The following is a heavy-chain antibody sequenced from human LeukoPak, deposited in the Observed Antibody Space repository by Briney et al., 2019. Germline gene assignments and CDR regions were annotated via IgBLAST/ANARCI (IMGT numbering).Heavy chain of an antibody. V-gene: IGHV3-49*04. CDR3: VRDKDWSYDY. J-gene: IGHJ4*02. CDR2: IRGKAYGGTT. Sequence: GGSLRLSCTASGFTLVDYGVGWVRQAPGRGLQWVGFIRGKAYGGTTEYAASVKGRFSISRDDSNTIACLHMSSLKTEDTAVYYCVRDKDWSYDYWGQGTLVTVSS. D-gene: IGHD3-9*01. CDR1: GFTLVDYG.